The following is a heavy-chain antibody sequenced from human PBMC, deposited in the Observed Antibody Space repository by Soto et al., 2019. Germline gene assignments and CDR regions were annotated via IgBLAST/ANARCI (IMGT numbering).Heavy chain of an antibody. CDR3: ARQWGEGYKVPYLDQ. Sequence: SLRLSCAASGFSFSSYGMHWVRQAPGKGLEWVAVIWYDGSRTYYTDSVKGRFTISRDNSKKTLYLQMESLRAEDTAVYFCARQWGEGYKVPYLDQWGQGTLVTVSS. D-gene: IGHD1-26*01. J-gene: IGHJ4*02. CDR1: GFSFSSYG. CDR2: IWYDGSRT. V-gene: IGHV3-33*01.